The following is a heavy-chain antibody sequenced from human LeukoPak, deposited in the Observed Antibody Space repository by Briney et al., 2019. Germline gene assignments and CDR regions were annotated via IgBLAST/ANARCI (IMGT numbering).Heavy chain of an antibody. CDR2: FDPEDGET. CDR1: GYTLTELS. V-gene: IGHV1-24*01. J-gene: IGHJ4*02. Sequence: GASVKVSCKVSGYTLTELSMHWVRQAPGKGLEWMGGFDPEDGETIYAQKFQGRVTMTRNTSISTAYMELSSLRSEDTAVYYCARGRRGYSYGYRVYYFDYWGQGTLVTVSS. D-gene: IGHD5-18*01. CDR3: ARGRRGYSYGYRVYYFDY.